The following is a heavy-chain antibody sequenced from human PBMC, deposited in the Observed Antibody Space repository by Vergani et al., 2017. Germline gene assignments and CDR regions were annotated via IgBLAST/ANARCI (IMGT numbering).Heavy chain of an antibody. D-gene: IGHD4-17*01. CDR1: GWFFSGHS. Sequence: QVQLQQWGAGLLKPSETLSLTCAVYGWFFSGHSWSWIRQPPGKGLEWIGEINHSGSTNYNPSLKSRVTISGDTSMTQFSLKLSSVTVADTAVSDWARTREGWFGDYVGGFDPWGQGTLVTVSS. V-gene: IGHV4-34*01. CDR3: ARTREGWFGDYVGGFDP. J-gene: IGHJ5*02. CDR2: INHSGST.